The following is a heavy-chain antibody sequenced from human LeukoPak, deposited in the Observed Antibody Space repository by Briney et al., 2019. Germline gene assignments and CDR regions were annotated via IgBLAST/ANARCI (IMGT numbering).Heavy chain of an antibody. CDR3: ARPYGNYRILDY. CDR1: GGSFSGYY. Sequence: KPSETLSLTCAVYGGSFSGYYWSWIRQPPGKGLEWIGEINHSGSTNYNPSLKSRVTISVDTSKNQFSLKLSSVTAADTAVYYCARPYGNYRILDYWGQGTLVTVSS. J-gene: IGHJ4*02. CDR2: INHSGST. D-gene: IGHD1-7*01. V-gene: IGHV4-34*01.